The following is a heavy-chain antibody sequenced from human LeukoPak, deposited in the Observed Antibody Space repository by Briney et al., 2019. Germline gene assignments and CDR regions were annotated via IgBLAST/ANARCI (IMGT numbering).Heavy chain of an antibody. CDR3: ARDRGSIVVVPAAMPSGPLRP. CDR1: GYTFTSYA. Sequence: ASVKVSCKASGYTFTSYAMHWVRQAPGQRLEWMGWINAGNGNTKYPQKFQGRVTITRDTSASTAYMELSSLRSEDTAVYYCARDRGSIVVVPAAMPSGPLRPWGQGTLVTVSS. D-gene: IGHD2-2*01. J-gene: IGHJ5*02. V-gene: IGHV1-3*01. CDR2: INAGNGNT.